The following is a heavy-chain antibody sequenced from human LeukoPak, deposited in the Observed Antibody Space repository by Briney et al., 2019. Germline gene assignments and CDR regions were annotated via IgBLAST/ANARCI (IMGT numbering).Heavy chain of an antibody. V-gene: IGHV3-30*18. Sequence: GGSLRLSCAASGFTFSSYGMHWVRQAPGKGLEWVAVISDDGGNKYYADSVKGRFTISRDNSKNTLYLQMNSLRAEDTAVYYCAKVAVAGTEEGIDYWGQGILVTVTS. D-gene: IGHD6-19*01. CDR2: ISDDGGNK. J-gene: IGHJ4*02. CDR3: AKVAVAGTEEGIDY. CDR1: GFTFSSYG.